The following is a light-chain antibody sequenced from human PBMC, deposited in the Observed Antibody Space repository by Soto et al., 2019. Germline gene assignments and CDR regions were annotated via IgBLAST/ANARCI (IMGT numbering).Light chain of an antibody. J-gene: IGKJ4*01. V-gene: IGKV1-39*01. CDR1: QSISSY. CDR3: QQSYSTPPT. CDR2: AAS. Sequence: VHITQSPSSLSASVGDRVTSTCRASQSISSYLNWYQQKPGKAPKLLIYAASSLQSGVPSRFSGSGSGTDFTLTISSLQPEDFATYYCQQSYSTPPTFGGGTQVDIK.